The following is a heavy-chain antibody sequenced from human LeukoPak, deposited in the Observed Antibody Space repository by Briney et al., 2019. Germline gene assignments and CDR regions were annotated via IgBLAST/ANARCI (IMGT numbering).Heavy chain of an antibody. CDR2: ISGSGGST. Sequence: GGSLRLSCAASGFTFTSYWMHWVRQAPGKGLEWVSTISGSGGSTYYADSVKGRFTISRDNSKNTLYLQMNSLRAEDTAVYYCAKDRVMVDWGQGTLVTVSS. D-gene: IGHD2-21*01. J-gene: IGHJ4*02. V-gene: IGHV3-23*01. CDR3: AKDRVMVD. CDR1: GFTFTSYW.